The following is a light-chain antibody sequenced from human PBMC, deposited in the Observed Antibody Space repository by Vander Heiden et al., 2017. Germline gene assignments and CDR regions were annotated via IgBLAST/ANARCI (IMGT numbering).Light chain of an antibody. CDR1: QSVLYSSNNKNY. J-gene: IGKJ2*01. Sequence: DIVMIQSPDSLAVSLGESATINCKSSQSVLYSSNNKNYLAWYQQKPGQPPNLLIYWASTRESGVPDRFSGSGSGTDFTLTISSLQAEDVAVYYCQQYYSTPLSFGQGTKLEIK. CDR2: WAS. CDR3: QQYYSTPLS. V-gene: IGKV4-1*01.